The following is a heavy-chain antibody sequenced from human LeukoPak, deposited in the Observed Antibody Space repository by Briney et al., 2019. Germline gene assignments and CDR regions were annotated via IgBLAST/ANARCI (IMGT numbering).Heavy chain of an antibody. J-gene: IGHJ3*02. CDR1: GFTFDDYA. D-gene: IGHD5/OR15-5a*01. V-gene: IGHV3-43*02. Sequence: PGGSLRLSCAASGFTFDDYAMHLVREAPGKGLEWVSLISGDGGRTYYADSVKGRFTISRDNSKNSLYLQMNSLRTEDTALYYCSNSQGRSTWDAFDIWGQGTMVTVSS. CDR2: ISGDGGRT. CDR3: SNSQGRSTWDAFDI.